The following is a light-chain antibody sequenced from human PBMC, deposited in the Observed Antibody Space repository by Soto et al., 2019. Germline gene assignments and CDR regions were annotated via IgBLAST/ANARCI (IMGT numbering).Light chain of an antibody. CDR3: KQYGSSLWT. CDR1: QSVSSR. Sequence: EIVMTQSPGTLSLSPGERATLSCRASQSVSSRLAWYQQKPGQAPRLLIYGASSRATGIQDRFSGSGSGTDFTLTISRLEPEDFAVYYCKQYGSSLWTFGQGTKVDIK. CDR2: GAS. V-gene: IGKV3-20*01. J-gene: IGKJ1*01.